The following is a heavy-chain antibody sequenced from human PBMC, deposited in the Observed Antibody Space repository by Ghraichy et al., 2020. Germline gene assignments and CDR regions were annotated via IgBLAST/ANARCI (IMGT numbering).Heavy chain of an antibody. CDR3: ARHGAGVDCCIDDYYFDF. CDR1: GGSISSTNYY. Sequence: SETLSLTCTVSGGSISSTNYYWGWIRQPPGKGLEWIGSISYSGSTYYNPSLKSLVTMSVDTSRNQFSVKLSSVTAADTAVYYCARHGAGVDCCIDDYYFDFWGQGTLVLVSS. D-gene: IGHD2-21*01. J-gene: IGHJ4*02. CDR2: ISYSGST. V-gene: IGHV4-39*01.